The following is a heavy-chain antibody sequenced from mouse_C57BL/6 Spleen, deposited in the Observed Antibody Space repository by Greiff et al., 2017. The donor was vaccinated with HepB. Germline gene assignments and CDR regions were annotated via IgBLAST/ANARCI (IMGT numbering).Heavy chain of an antibody. D-gene: IGHD2-2*01. Sequence: VHLVESGPELVKPGASVKISCKASGYSFTSYYIHWVKQRPGQGLEWIGWIYPGSGNTKYNEKFKGKATLTADTSSSTAYMQLSSLTSEDSAVYYCARWAVTTHYFDYWGQGTTLTVSS. CDR2: IYPGSGNT. CDR1: GYSFTSYY. V-gene: IGHV1-66*01. J-gene: IGHJ2*01. CDR3: ARWAVTTHYFDY.